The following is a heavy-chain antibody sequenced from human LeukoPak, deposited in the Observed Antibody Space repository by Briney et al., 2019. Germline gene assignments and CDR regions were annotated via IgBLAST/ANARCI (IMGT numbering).Heavy chain of an antibody. V-gene: IGHV1-2*02. J-gene: IGHJ6*02. CDR2: INPNSGGT. CDR3: AGYGSGSYSLYYYGMDV. Sequence: ASVKVSCKASGYTFTGYYMHWVRQAPGQGLEWMGWINPNSGGTNYAQKFQGRVTMPRDTSISTAYMELSRLRSDDTAVYYCAGYGSGSYSLYYYGMDVWGQGTTVTVSS. D-gene: IGHD3-10*01. CDR1: GYTFTGYY.